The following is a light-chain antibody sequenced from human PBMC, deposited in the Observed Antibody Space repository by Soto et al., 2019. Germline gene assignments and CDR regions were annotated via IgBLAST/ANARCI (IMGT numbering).Light chain of an antibody. J-gene: IGLJ2*01. V-gene: IGLV2-14*03. Sequence: QSALTQPASVSGSPGQSITISCTGTISDVGGYNYVSWYQQHPGKAPKLRIYDVSNRPSGVSNRFSGSKSGNTASLTISGLQAEDEADYYCSSYTSSSTYVVFGGGTKLTVL. CDR2: DVS. CDR1: ISDVGGYNY. CDR3: SSYTSSSTYVV.